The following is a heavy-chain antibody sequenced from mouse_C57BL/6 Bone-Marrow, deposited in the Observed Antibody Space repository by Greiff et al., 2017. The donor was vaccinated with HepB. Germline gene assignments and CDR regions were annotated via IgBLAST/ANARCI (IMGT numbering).Heavy chain of an antibody. CDR1: GYAFSSYW. D-gene: IGHD2-3*01. CDR2: IYPGDGDT. J-gene: IGHJ1*03. V-gene: IGHV1-80*01. Sequence: VQLVESGAELVKPGASVKISCKASGYAFSSYWMNWVKQRPGKGLEWIGQIYPGDGDTNYNGKFKGKATLTADKSSSTAYMQLSSLTSEDSAVYFCAREDDGYSFYWYFDVWGTGTTVTVSS. CDR3: AREDDGYSFYWYFDV.